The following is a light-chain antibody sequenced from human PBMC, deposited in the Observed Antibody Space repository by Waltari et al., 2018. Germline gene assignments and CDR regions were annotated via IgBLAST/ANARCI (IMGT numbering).Light chain of an antibody. CDR3: QSFDNMLSGAVV. CDR1: TANIGAGHD. CDR2: GNN. Sequence: QSVLTQPPSVSGTPGQSVTISCSGSTANIGAGHDVHWYQHLPGTAHKLLIYGNNNRPAGCPDRFAGSKSGTSASLAITGLQDDDEADYCCQSFDNMLSGAVVFGGGTKLAVL. V-gene: IGLV1-40*01. J-gene: IGLJ2*01.